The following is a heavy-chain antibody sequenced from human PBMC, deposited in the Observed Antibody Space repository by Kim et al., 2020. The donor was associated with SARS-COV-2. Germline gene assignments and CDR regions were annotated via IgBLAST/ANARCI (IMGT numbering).Heavy chain of an antibody. D-gene: IGHD3-3*01. CDR2: INHSGAT. Sequence: SETLSLTCAVYVGSFSGYDWTWIRQSPGKGLEWIGEINHSGATNYKPSLKSRVAMSVDTSKNQFSLKVKYVTAADTAVYFCAGGRAGVVPSPIMGLGPYYDYYALDVWGQGTTVSVSS. CDR3: AGGRAGVVPSPIMGLGPYYDYYALDV. V-gene: IGHV4-34*01. CDR1: VGSFSGYD. J-gene: IGHJ6*02.